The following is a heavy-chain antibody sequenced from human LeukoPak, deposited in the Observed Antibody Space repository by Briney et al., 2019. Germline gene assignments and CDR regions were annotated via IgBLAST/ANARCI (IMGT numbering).Heavy chain of an antibody. D-gene: IGHD5-12*01. CDR1: GFTFKNYG. CDR2: ISADNGNT. Sequence: GASVKVSCKASGFTFKNYGFSWVRQAPGQGLQWMGWISADNGNTKYAQNLQGRVIMTTDRSTGTAYVELTSLRSDDTAVYYCARDRRGYSAYDGGGFDYWGQGTLVTVSS. V-gene: IGHV1-18*04. CDR3: ARDRRGYSAYDGGGFDY. J-gene: IGHJ4*02.